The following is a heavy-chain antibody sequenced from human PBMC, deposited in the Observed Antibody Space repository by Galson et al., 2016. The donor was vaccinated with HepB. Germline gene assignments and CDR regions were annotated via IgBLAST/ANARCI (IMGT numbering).Heavy chain of an antibody. CDR3: GRAYSSSWIYFDY. J-gene: IGHJ4*02. V-gene: IGHV3-30*03. Sequence: SLRLSCAASGFSFSNYGMHWVRQAPGKGLKWVALISYDGSNKYYADSVKGRFTISRDTSKNTLYLLMNSLRAEDTAMYYCGRAYSSSWIYFDYWGQGTLVTVSS. CDR2: ISYDGSNK. D-gene: IGHD6-13*01. CDR1: GFSFSNYG.